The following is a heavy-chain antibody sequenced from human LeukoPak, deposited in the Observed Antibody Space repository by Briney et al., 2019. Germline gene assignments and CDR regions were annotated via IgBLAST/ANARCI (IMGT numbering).Heavy chain of an antibody. D-gene: IGHD1-26*01. CDR1: GYTFTSYG. V-gene: IGHV1-18*01. CDR2: ISAYNGNT. CDR3: ARDVEGGALNWIDP. Sequence: ASVKVSCKASGYTFTSYGIGWVRQAPGQGLEWMGWISAYNGNTNYAQKLQGRVTMTTDTSTSTAYMELRSLRSDDTAVYYCARDVEGGALNWIDPWGQGTLVTVSS. J-gene: IGHJ5*02.